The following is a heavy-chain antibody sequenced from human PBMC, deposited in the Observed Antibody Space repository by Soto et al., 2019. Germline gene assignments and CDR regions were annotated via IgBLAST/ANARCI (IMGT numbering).Heavy chain of an antibody. V-gene: IGHV4-30-2*01. CDR3: AGMPDASRRRFDP. CDR1: GDSYSISTYS. D-gene: IGHD2-2*01. J-gene: IGHJ5*02. Sequence: SETLSLTCNMSGDSYSISTYSWSWIRQPPGKALQWIGFFYQSGVTYYNPSLASRVSISLDRSNNQCSLKLKSVTAADTAVYFCAGMPDASRRRFDPWGPGTLVTVSS. CDR2: FYQSGVT.